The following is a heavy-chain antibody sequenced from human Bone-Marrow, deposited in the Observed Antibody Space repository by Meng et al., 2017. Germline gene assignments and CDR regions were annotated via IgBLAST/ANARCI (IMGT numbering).Heavy chain of an antibody. J-gene: IGHJ4*02. CDR2: ISTSGDTT. Sequence: LSLTCAASGFTFSSYWMSWVRQAPGKGLEWVSYISTSGDTTFYADSVKGRFTISRDNAKNSLFLQMSSLRAEDTALYYCARIPVKEREITTFGYWGQGTLVTVSS. V-gene: IGHV3-48*03. CDR1: GFTFSSYW. D-gene: IGHD3-16*01. CDR3: ARIPVKEREITTFGY.